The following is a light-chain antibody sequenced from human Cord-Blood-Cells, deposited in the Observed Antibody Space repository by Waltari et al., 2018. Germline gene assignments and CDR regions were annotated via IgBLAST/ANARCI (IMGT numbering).Light chain of an antibody. CDR3: GSYTRSSTPNWV. J-gene: IGLJ3*02. CDR1: SSDVGGYNY. CDR2: DVS. Sequence: QSALTQPASVSGSPGQSITISCTGTSSDVGGYNYVSWYQQHPGQAPKLMIYDVSNPPAWVSIGVSGSKCGTAASLTISGLKAEDDADYYCGSYTRSSTPNWVFGGGTKLTV. V-gene: IGLV2-14*01.